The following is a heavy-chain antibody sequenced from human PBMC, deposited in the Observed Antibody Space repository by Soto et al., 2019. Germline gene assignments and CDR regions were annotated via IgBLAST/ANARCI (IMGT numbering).Heavy chain of an antibody. CDR3: ARDRSPYYYDSSGYPHY. Sequence: QVQVVQSGAEAKKPGASVKVSCKASGDTFTNYGFSWVRQAPGQGLEWMGWISVYSGNTNYAQNVQGRVTMTTDTSTSTAYMELRSLRSDDTAVYYCARDRSPYYYDSSGYPHYWGQGTLVTVSS. D-gene: IGHD3-22*01. CDR1: GDTFTNYG. CDR2: ISVYSGNT. V-gene: IGHV1-18*01. J-gene: IGHJ4*02.